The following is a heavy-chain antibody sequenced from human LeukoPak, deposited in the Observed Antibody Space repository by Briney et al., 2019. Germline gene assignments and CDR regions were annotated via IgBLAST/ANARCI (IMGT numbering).Heavy chain of an antibody. J-gene: IGHJ4*02. CDR3: AKDGYGSSSCLDY. D-gene: IGHD6-6*01. V-gene: IGHV4-59*01. CDR2: ISYSGST. CDR1: GGSINSYY. Sequence: SETLSLTCTVSGGSINSYYWSWIRQPPGKGLEWIGYISYSGSTNYNPSLKSRVTISVDTSKNQFSLKLSSVTAADTAVYYCAKDGYGSSSCLDYWGQGTLVTVSS.